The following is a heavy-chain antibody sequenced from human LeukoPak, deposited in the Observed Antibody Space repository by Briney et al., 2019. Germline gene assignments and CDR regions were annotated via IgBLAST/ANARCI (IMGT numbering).Heavy chain of an antibody. Sequence: PGGSLRLSCAASGFTFSDYSMNWVRQAPGKGLEWVSSISSSSSYIFYADPVRGRFSISRDNAKNSLYLQMNSLRAEDTAVYYCARVQKARKSVASAVDCWGQGTLVTVSS. D-gene: IGHD5-12*01. CDR3: ARVQKARKSVASAVDC. V-gene: IGHV3-21*06. CDR1: GFTFSDYS. CDR2: ISSSSSYI. J-gene: IGHJ4*02.